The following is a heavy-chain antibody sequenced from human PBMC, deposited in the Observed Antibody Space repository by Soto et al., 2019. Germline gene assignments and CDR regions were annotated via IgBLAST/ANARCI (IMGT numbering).Heavy chain of an antibody. CDR2: MYHSGST. J-gene: IGHJ5*02. CDR3: AIETYRSFDWLLPSNTWFAP. Sequence: PSETLSLTCAVSGGSSSSGGYSWSWIRQPPGKGLEWIGYMYHSGSTYYNPSLKSRVTISVDTSKNQFSLKLSSVTAADTAVYYCAIETYRSFDWLLPSNTWFAPWGQGTLVTVSS. V-gene: IGHV4-30-2*01. CDR1: GGSSSSGGYS. D-gene: IGHD3-9*01.